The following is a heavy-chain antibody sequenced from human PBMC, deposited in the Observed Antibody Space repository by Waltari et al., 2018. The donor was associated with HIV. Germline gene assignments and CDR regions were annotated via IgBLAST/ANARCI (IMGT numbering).Heavy chain of an antibody. J-gene: IGHJ4*02. D-gene: IGHD6-19*01. V-gene: IGHV3-23*01. CDR1: GFTFSSYA. CDR3: AKDDQPFVAVAGRGSFDY. CDR2: ISGSGGST. Sequence: EVQLLESGGGLVQPGGSLRLSCAASGFTFSSYAMSWVRQAPGKGLEWVSAISGSGGSTYYADSVKGRFTISRDNSKNTLYLQMNSLRAEDTAVYYCAKDDQPFVAVAGRGSFDYWGQGTLVTVSS.